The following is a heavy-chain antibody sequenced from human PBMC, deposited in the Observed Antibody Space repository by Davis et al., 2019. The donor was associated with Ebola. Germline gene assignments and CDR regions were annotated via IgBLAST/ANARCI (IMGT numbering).Heavy chain of an antibody. J-gene: IGHJ4*02. V-gene: IGHV1-18*04. D-gene: IGHD1-1*01. CDR3: ARAQFPTTSDH. Sequence: ASVKVSCKASGYTFTSYGISWVRQAPGQGLEWLGWINPHNGNTNYAQNVQGRVTMTTDTSTSTAYMEVGSLRSDDTDVYYCARAQFPTTSDHWGQGTLVTVSS. CDR2: INPHNGNT. CDR1: GYTFTSYG.